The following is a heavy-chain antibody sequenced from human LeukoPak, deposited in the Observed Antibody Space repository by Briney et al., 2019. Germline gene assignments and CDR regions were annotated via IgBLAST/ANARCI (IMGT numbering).Heavy chain of an antibody. CDR1: GYSISSGHY. CDR2: IYTSGST. Sequence: PSETLSLTCTVSGYSISSGHYWGWIRQPPGKGLEWIGRIYTSGSTNYNPSLKSRVTISVDTSNNQFSLKLSSVTAADTAVYYCARDHGNWNDSPFDPWGQGTLVTVSS. D-gene: IGHD1-1*01. CDR3: ARDHGNWNDSPFDP. J-gene: IGHJ5*02. V-gene: IGHV4-38-2*02.